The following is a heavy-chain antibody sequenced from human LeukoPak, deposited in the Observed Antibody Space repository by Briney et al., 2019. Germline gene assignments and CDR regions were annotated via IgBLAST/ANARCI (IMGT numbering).Heavy chain of an antibody. D-gene: IGHD6-13*01. CDR1: GGSISSSSYY. Sequence: SETLSLTCTVSGGSISSSSYYWGWIRQPPGKGLEWIGSIIVGAPTTTRPSKNQFSLKLSSVTAADTAVYYCARGGSAAGTGFDPWGQGTLVTVSS. V-gene: IGHV4-39*07. CDR2: IIVGAP. CDR3: ARGGSAAGTGFDP. J-gene: IGHJ5*02.